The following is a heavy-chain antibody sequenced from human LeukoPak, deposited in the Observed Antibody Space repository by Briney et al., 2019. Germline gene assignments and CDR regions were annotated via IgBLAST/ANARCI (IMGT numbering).Heavy chain of an antibody. CDR1: GFTFSSYA. CDR3: AKDPSSGWYRWSMDV. D-gene: IGHD6-19*01. J-gene: IGHJ6*02. Sequence: GGSLRLSCAASGFTFSSYAMSCVRQAPGKGLEWVSAISGSGGSTYYADSVKGRFTISRDNSKNTLYLQMNSLTTEDTALYYCAKDPSSGWYRWSMDVWGQGTTVTVSS. CDR2: ISGSGGST. V-gene: IGHV3-23*01.